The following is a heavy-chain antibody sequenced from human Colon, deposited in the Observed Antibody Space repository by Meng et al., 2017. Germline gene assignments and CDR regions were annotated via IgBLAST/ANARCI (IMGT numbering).Heavy chain of an antibody. D-gene: IGHD4-23*01. CDR3: ARHGGYYQDF. V-gene: IGHV4-31*01. CDR2: IYKTGDN. Sequence: QVHLQESGPGLVKPSQTLSLTCTVSGGSINSGGNYWSWIRQHPGKGLEWMGYIYKTGDNYYNPSLKSQVTISIDTSKNQFSLNLTSVTAADTAVYYCARHGGYYQDFWGQGTLVTVSS. J-gene: IGHJ4*02. CDR1: GGSINSGGNY.